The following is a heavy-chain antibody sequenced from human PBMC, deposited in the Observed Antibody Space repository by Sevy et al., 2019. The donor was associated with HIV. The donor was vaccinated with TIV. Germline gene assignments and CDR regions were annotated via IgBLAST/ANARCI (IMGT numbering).Heavy chain of an antibody. J-gene: IGHJ4*02. CDR3: AKERSESYSGH. Sequence: GGSLRLSCAASGFTFSSYAMSWVRQAPGKGLEWVSAISESGGRPYYADSVKGRFTISRDNYKNTLYLQMKTLRVEDTAVYYCAKERSESYSGHWGQGTLVTVSS. V-gene: IGHV3-23*01. CDR2: ISESGGRP. CDR1: GFTFSSYA. D-gene: IGHD1-26*01.